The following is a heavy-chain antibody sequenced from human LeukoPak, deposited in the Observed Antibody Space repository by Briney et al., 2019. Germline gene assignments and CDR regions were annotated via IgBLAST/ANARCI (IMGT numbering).Heavy chain of an antibody. CDR3: ARDPSPHHYFDY. CDR1: VVTLTSYS. J-gene: IGHJ4*02. CDR2: ISRRSAYI. Sequence: GGSLRLSRGASVVTLTSYSTIWVRDAPRKGLEWGSSISRRSAYIYFADSVKGRFAISRDNAKHSLELQMNSLRAEDTAVYYCARDPSPHHYFDYWGQGTLVTVSS. V-gene: IGHV3-21*04.